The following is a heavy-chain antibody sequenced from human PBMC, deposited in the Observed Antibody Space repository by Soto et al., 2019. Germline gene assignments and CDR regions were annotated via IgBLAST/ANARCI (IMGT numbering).Heavy chain of an antibody. D-gene: IGHD5-18*01. CDR1: GFTFSSYG. CDR2: IGISTSSI. J-gene: IGHJ4*02. V-gene: IGHV3-48*01. Sequence: GGSLRLSCAASGFTFSSYGMHWVRQAPGKGLEWLSYIGISTSSIYYADSVEGRFTISRDNAKNSLYLQMDSLRAEDTAVYYCARGHSIDYWGQGA. CDR3: ARGHSIDY.